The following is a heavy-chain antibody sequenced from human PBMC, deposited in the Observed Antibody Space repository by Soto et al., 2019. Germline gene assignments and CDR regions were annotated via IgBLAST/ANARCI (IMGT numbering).Heavy chain of an antibody. D-gene: IGHD5-18*01. CDR2: IYYSGST. CDR1: GGSISSGGYY. J-gene: IGHJ3*02. CDR3: AGEVGGYSYGSHAFDI. V-gene: IGHV4-31*03. Sequence: PSETLSLTCTVSGGSISSGGYYWSWIRQHPGKGLEWIGYIYYSGSTYYNPSLKSRVTISVDTSKNQFSLKLSSVTAADTAVYYCAGEVGGYSYGSHAFDIWGQGTMVTVSS.